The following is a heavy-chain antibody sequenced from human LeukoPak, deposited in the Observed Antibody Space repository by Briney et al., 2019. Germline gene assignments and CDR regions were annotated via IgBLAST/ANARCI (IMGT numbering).Heavy chain of an antibody. V-gene: IGHV4-4*07. D-gene: IGHD3-10*01. Sequence: SETLSLTCTVSGGSISSYYWSSIRQPAGKGLEWIGRIYTSGSTNYNPFLKSRVTISVDTSKNQFSLKLSSVTAADTAVYYCARDIHYYGSGSYLDYWGQGTLVTVSS. CDR3: ARDIHYYGSGSYLDY. CDR1: GGSISSYY. CDR2: IYTSGST. J-gene: IGHJ4*02.